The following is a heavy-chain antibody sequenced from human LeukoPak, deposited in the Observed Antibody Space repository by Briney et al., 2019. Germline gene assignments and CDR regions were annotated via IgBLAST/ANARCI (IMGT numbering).Heavy chain of an antibody. Sequence: PSETLSLTCTVSGGSISSYYWSWIRQPPGKGLEWIGYIYYSGSTNYNPSLKSRVTISVDTSKNQFSLKLSSVTAADTAVYYCASGVFMVRGVIRAFDIWGQGTMVTVSS. CDR1: GGSISSYY. CDR3: ASGVFMVRGVIRAFDI. J-gene: IGHJ3*02. CDR2: IYYSGST. D-gene: IGHD3-10*01. V-gene: IGHV4-59*01.